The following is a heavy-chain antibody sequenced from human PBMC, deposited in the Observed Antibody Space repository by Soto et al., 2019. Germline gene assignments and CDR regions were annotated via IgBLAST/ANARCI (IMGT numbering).Heavy chain of an antibody. CDR2: ITRSSYV. V-gene: IGHV3-21*01. CDR1: GFTFSTYS. Sequence: VQLVESGGGLVKPGGSLRLSCAASGFTFSTYSINWVRQAPGKGLEWVSSITRSSYVYYADSVKGRFTVSRDNAKNSLYRQMNSLRAEDTAVYYCARDYGDYWGGRYFDYWGQGTLVTVSS. J-gene: IGHJ4*02. CDR3: ARDYGDYWGGRYFDY. D-gene: IGHD4-17*01.